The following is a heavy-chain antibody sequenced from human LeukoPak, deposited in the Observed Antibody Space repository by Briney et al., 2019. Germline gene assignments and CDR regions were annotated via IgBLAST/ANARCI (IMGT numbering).Heavy chain of an antibody. CDR3: AKQLGYCSDGSCYFPY. CDR1: GFTFSSSA. D-gene: IGHD2-15*01. J-gene: IGHJ4*02. CDR2: ISNNGGYA. Sequence: GGSLRLSCAASGFTFSSSAMSWVRQAPGKGPEWVSAISNNGGYAYYADSVQGRFTISRDNSKSTLCLQMNSLRAEDTAVYYCAKQLGYCSDGSCYFPYWGQGTLVTVSS. V-gene: IGHV3-23*01.